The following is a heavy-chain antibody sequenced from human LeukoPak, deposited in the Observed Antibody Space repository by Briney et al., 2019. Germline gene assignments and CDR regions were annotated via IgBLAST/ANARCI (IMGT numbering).Heavy chain of an antibody. CDR2: ISGSGGST. CDR3: AKTNTRIAARNYYFDY. J-gene: IGHJ4*02. V-gene: IGHV3-23*01. D-gene: IGHD6-6*01. Sequence: PGGSLRLSCAASGFTSSSYAMSWVRQAPGKGLEWVSAISGSGGSTYYADSVKGRFTSSRDNSKNTLYLQMNSLRAEDTAVYYCAKTNTRIAARNYYFDYWGQGTLVTVSS. CDR1: GFTSSSYA.